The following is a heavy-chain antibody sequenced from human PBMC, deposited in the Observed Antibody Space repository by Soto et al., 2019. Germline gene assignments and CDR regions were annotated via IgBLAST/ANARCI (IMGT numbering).Heavy chain of an antibody. J-gene: IGHJ6*02. Sequence: QVQLVASGGGVVQPGTSLRLSCEASGFTFSDHAMHWVRQAPGKGLECVAVVWFDGGNKFYTDSVKGRFTISRDNSKNTLFLQMNSLRVVDTAVYYCARAPAGDYTLYHYYTMDVWGQGTPVTVSS. CDR1: GFTFSDHA. V-gene: IGHV3-33*01. CDR2: VWFDGGNK. CDR3: ARAPAGDYTLYHYYTMDV. D-gene: IGHD4-17*01.